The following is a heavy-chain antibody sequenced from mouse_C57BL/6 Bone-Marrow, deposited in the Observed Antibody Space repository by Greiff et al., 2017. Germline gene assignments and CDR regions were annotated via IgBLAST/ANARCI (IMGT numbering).Heavy chain of an antibody. Sequence: DVQLQESGAELVRPGASVKLSCTASGFNIKDDYMHWVKQRPEQGLEWIGWIDPENGDTEYASKFQGKATITADTSSNTAYLQLSSLTSEDTAVYYCTVDLWAHKYYFDYWGQGTTLTVSS. J-gene: IGHJ2*01. CDR1: GFNIKDDY. V-gene: IGHV14-4*01. CDR2: IDPENGDT. D-gene: IGHD6-1*01. CDR3: TVDLWAHKYYFDY.